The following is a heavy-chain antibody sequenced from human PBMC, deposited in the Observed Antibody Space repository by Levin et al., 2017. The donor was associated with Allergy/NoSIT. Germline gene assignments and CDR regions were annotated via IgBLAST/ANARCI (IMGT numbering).Heavy chain of an antibody. CDR2: IYSGGTT. Sequence: PGESLKISCAASGFTVSSNYMSWVRQAPGRGLEWVSVIYSGGTTYYTDSVKGRFTISRDNSKNTLYLQMNSLRAEDTAVYYCAKSFLCGSSSCYLAYWGQGTLVTVSS. CDR1: GFTVSSNY. CDR3: AKSFLCGSSSCYLAY. D-gene: IGHD2-15*01. V-gene: IGHV3-53*01. J-gene: IGHJ4*02.